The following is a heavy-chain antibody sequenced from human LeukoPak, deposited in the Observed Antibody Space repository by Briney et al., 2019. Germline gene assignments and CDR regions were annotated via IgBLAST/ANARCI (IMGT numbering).Heavy chain of an antibody. V-gene: IGHV4-4*07. D-gene: IGHD6-19*01. J-gene: IGHJ6*02. CDR1: GGSISSYY. Sequence: PSETLSLTCTVSGGSISSYYWSWIRQPAGKGLEWIGRIYTSGSTNYNPSLKSRVTMSVDTSKNQFSLKLSSVTAADTAVYYCARDRDSSGWSSYYYYYGMDVWGQGTLVTVSS. CDR3: ARDRDSSGWSSYYYYYGMDV. CDR2: IYTSGST.